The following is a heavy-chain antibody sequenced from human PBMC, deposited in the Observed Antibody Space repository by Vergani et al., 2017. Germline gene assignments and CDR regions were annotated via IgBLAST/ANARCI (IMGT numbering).Heavy chain of an antibody. Sequence: QVQLVQSGAEVKKPGSSVKVSCKASGGTFSSYAISWVRQAPGQGLEWMGGIIPIFGTANYAQKFQGIVTITADESTSTAYMELSSLRSEDTAVYYCARAPTYYDFRGGKRGFDPWGQGTLVTVSS. CDR1: GGTFSSYA. J-gene: IGHJ5*02. D-gene: IGHD3-3*01. V-gene: IGHV1-69*01. CDR2: IIPIFGTA. CDR3: ARAPTYYDFRGGKRGFDP.